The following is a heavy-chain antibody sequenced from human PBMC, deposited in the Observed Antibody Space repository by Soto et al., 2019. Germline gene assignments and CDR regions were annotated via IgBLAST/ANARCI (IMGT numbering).Heavy chain of an antibody. CDR2: INPSGGST. CDR1: GYTFTDYY. V-gene: IGHV1-46*01. Sequence: QVQLVQSGAEVKKPGASVKVSCKASGYTFTDYYIHWVRQAPGQGLEWMRMINPSGGSTDYAQQFGGRVTMPGHRSTGTDYMELSSLRSEDTAVYYCARPPFPGCINAVCYPFDYWGQGTLVTVSS. CDR3: ARPPFPGCINAVCYPFDY. J-gene: IGHJ4*02. D-gene: IGHD2-8*01.